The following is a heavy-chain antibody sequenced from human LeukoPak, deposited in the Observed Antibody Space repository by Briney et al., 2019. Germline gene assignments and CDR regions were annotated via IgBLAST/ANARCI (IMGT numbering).Heavy chain of an antibody. J-gene: IGHJ6*02. CDR2: IKQDGSEK. D-gene: IGHD2-2*02. CDR1: GFTFSSYW. V-gene: IGHV3-7*01. CDR3: ARDIVVVPAAIRDYYYYYGMDV. Sequence: GSLRLSCAASGFTFSSYWMSWVRQAPGKGLEWVANIKQDGSEKYYVDSVKGRFTISRDNAKNSLYLQMNSLRAEDTAVYYCARDIVVVPAAIRDYYYYYGMDVWGQGTTVTVSS.